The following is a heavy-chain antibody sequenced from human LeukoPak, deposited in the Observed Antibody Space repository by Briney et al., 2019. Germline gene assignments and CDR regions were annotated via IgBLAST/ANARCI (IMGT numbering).Heavy chain of an antibody. Sequence: GGSLRLSCAASGFTFSSYWMSWVRQAPGKGLEWVANIKQDGSEKYYVDSVKGRFTISRDNAKNSLYLQMNSLRAEDTAVYYCARVRIAVAGKNDAFDIWGQGTMVTVSS. D-gene: IGHD6-19*01. CDR3: ARVRIAVAGKNDAFDI. J-gene: IGHJ3*02. CDR2: IKQDGSEK. CDR1: GFTFSSYW. V-gene: IGHV3-7*01.